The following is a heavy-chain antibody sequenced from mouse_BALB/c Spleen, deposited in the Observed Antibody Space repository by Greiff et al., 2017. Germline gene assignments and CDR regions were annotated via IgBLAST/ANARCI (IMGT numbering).Heavy chain of an antibody. CDR2: IDPANGNT. V-gene: IGHV14-3*02. J-gene: IGHJ1*01. CDR1: GFNIKDTY. Sequence: EVQLQQSGAELVKPGASVKLSCTASGFNIKDTYMHWVKQRPERGLEWIGRIDPANGNTKYDPKFQGKATITADTSSNTAYLQLSSLTSEDTAVYYCARGNYGYFDVWGAGTTVTVSS. CDR3: ARGNYGYFDV. D-gene: IGHD2-1*01.